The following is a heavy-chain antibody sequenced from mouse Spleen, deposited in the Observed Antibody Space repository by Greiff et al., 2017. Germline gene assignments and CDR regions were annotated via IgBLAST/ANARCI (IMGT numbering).Heavy chain of an antibody. D-gene: IGHD1-1*01. CDR3: AHYYGSS. Sequence: EVQLQQSGPGLVKPSQSLSLTCSVTGYSITSGYYWNWIRQFPGNKLEWMGYISYDGSNNYNPSLKNRISITRDTSKNQFFLKLNSVTTEDTATYYCAHYYGSSWGQGTTLTVSS. CDR2: ISYDGSN. V-gene: IGHV3-6*02. CDR1: GYSITSGYY. J-gene: IGHJ2*01.